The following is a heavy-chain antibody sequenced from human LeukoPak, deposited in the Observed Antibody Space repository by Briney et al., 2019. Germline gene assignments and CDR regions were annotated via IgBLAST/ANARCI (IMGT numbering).Heavy chain of an antibody. CDR2: MKPKSGDT. CDR1: GYSFTNYD. CDR3: ARWGAAAGDYYYYYYMDV. D-gene: IGHD6-13*01. V-gene: IGHV1-8*03. Sequence: GASVKVSCKASGYSFTNYDINWVRQATGQGLEWMGWMKPKSGDTGYSQKFQGRVFITRDTSINTAYMELSSLGSDDTAVYYCARWGAAAGDYYYYYYMDVWGKGTTVTISS. J-gene: IGHJ6*03.